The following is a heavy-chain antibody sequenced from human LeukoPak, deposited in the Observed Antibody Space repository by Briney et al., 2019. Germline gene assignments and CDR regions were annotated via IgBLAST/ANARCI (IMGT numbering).Heavy chain of an antibody. CDR3: ARGVDYSNSHDAFDI. D-gene: IGHD4-11*01. J-gene: IGHJ3*02. CDR2: VNYGDIT. V-gene: IGHV4-59*12. CDR1: DDSISSYY. Sequence: SETLSLTCTVSDDSISSYYWSWIRQPPGKGLEWIGYVNYGDITYYNPSLRSRVVMSVDMSRNQFSLTLTSVTAADTAVYYCARGVDYSNSHDAFDIWGQGTMVTVSS.